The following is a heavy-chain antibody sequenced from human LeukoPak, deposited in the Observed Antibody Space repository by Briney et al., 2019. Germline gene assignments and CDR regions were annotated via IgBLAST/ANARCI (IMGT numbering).Heavy chain of an antibody. V-gene: IGHV3-15*01. D-gene: IGHD3-22*01. J-gene: IGHJ4*02. Sequence: GGSLRLSCAASGFTFSRAWMAWVRQAPGKGLEWVGRIKTEIDGGTTDYAAPVKGRFTISRDDSKNTVYLQMDSLKTEDTAVYFCTTPPDNYDISGNPVDYWGQGTLVTVSS. CDR1: GFTFSRAW. CDR2: IKTEIDGGTT. CDR3: TTPPDNYDISGNPVDY.